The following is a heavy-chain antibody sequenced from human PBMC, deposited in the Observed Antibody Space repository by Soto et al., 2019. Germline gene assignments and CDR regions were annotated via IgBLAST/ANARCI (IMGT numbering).Heavy chain of an antibody. CDR1: GGSISSGGYY. CDR2: IYYSGST. J-gene: IGHJ5*02. D-gene: IGHD4-17*01. V-gene: IGHV4-31*03. Sequence: QVQLQESGPGLVKPSQTLSLTCTVSGGSISSGGYYWSWIRQHPGKGLEWIGYIYYSGSTHYNPSLKSRVTTSVDTSKNPFSLKLSSVTAADTSVYYCARALTTVTLFDPWGQGTLVTVSS. CDR3: ARALTTVTLFDP.